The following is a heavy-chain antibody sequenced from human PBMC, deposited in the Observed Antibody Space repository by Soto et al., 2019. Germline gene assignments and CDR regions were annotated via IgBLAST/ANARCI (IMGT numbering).Heavy chain of an antibody. J-gene: IGHJ1*01. CDR3: AREGSEVPHYYDSSGQTGYFQH. V-gene: IGHV1-69*13. Sequence: SVKVSCKASGGTFSSYASSWVRQAPGQGLEWMGGIIPIFGTANYAQKFQGRVTITVDESTSTAYMELSSLRSEDTAVYYCAREGSEVPHYYDSSGQTGYFQHWGQGTLVTVSS. CDR1: GGTFSSYA. CDR2: IIPIFGTA. D-gene: IGHD3-22*01.